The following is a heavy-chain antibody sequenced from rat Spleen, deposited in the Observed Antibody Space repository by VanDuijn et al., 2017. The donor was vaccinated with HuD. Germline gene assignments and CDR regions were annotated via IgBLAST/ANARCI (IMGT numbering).Heavy chain of an antibody. Sequence: EVQLVESDGGLVQPGRSLKRSCAASGFAFSDHYVAWVRQGPTKGLEWVATINYDGRSTFYRDSVRDRFTISRDNGKNTLYLQIDSLKSEDTATYYCTRHGRGGTTYYYVMDVWGQGASVTVSS. V-gene: IGHV5-29*01. CDR3: TRHGRGGTTYYYVMDV. CDR2: INYDGRST. CDR1: GFAFSDHY. J-gene: IGHJ4*01. D-gene: IGHD4-3*01.